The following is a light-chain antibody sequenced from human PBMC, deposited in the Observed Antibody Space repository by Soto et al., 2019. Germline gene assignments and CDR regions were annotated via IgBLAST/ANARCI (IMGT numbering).Light chain of an antibody. Sequence: QSALTQPPSASGSPGQSVAISCPGTSSDVGGYNYVSWYQQHPGKAPKLMIYEVNKRPSGVPDRFSGSKSGNTASLTVSGLQAEDEAEYYCSSYAGSSNVFGTGTKLTVL. CDR1: SSDVGGYNY. CDR3: SSYAGSSNV. V-gene: IGLV2-8*01. CDR2: EVN. J-gene: IGLJ1*01.